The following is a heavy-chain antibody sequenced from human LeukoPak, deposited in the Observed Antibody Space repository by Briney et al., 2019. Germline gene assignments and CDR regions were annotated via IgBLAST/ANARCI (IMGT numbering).Heavy chain of an antibody. J-gene: IGHJ5*02. CDR3: VGVRWFGGANWFDP. CDR2: ISSNGGST. Sequence: PGGSLRLSCSASGFTFSRCAMHWVRQAPGKGLEYVSAISSNGGSTYYADSVKGRFTISRDNSKNTVYLQMSFLRAEDTAVYFCVGVRWFGGANWFDPWGQGTLVTVSS. V-gene: IGHV3-64D*09. CDR1: GFTFSRCA. D-gene: IGHD3-10*01.